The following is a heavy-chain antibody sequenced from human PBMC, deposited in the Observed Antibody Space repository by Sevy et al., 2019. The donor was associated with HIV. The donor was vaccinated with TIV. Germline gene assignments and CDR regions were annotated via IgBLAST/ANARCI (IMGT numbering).Heavy chain of an antibody. CDR1: GFNIRAHW. J-gene: IGHJ4*02. CDR2: INEDGSTK. CDR3: VRALLKADSL. D-gene: IGHD1-26*01. Sequence: GGSLRLCCAASGFNIRAHWMLWVRQAPGKGLEWVANINEDGSTKYCLDSVKGGFTISRDNAANSAFLQMNSLRVEDTAVYYCVRALLKADSLWGQGTLVTVSS. V-gene: IGHV3-7*01.